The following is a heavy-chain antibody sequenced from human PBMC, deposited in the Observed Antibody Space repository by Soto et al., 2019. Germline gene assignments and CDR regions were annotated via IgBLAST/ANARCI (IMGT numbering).Heavy chain of an antibody. Sequence: PGGSLRLSCAASGFTFSSYAMSWVRQAPGKGLEWVSAISGSSSNIYYADSVKGRFTISRDNAKNSLYLQMNSLRAEDTAVYYCATYGDYVGTIDYWGQGTLVTVSS. J-gene: IGHJ4*02. CDR3: ATYGDYVGTIDY. V-gene: IGHV3-21*01. CDR2: ISGSSSNI. D-gene: IGHD4-17*01. CDR1: GFTFSSYA.